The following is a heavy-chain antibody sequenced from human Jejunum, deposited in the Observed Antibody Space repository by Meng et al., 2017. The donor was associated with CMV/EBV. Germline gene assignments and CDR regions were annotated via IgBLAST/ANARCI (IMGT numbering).Heavy chain of an antibody. Sequence: TDSLIWVRPAPGKGLEWVSSISGSGDNIYYADSVKGRFTISRDNAKNSLFLQMNSLRAEDTAVYYCARGLMGCTSTSCYSGWFDPWGQGTLVTVSS. V-gene: IGHV3-21*01. CDR1: TDS. J-gene: IGHJ5*02. CDR3: ARGLMGCTSTSCYSGWFDP. D-gene: IGHD2-2*02. CDR2: ISGSGDNI.